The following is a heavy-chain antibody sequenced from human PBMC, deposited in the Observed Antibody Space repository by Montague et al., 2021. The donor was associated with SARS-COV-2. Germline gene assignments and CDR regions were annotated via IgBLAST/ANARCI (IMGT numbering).Heavy chain of an antibody. Sequence: SETLSLTCTVSGVPVTDYYWCWIRQPPGMGLEWFGDVLYNKGTNFNPSPKSRVAISADTSKNQFSLRLTSWTAADTAFYYCVRHPHYGGWNGPPDFGDQVTLATVSS. J-gene: IGHJ4*02. CDR2: VLYNKGT. CDR1: GVPVTDYY. D-gene: IGHD3-3*01. CDR3: VRHPHYGGWNGPPDF. V-gene: IGHV4-59*08.